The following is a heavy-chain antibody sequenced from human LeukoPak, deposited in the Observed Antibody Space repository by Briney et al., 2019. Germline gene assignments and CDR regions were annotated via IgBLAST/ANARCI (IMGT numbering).Heavy chain of an antibody. J-gene: IGHJ5*02. D-gene: IGHD1-14*01. CDR2: ISSSSSYI. Sequence: GGTLRLSCAASGFTFSSYSMNWVRQAPGKGLEWVSSISSSSSYIYYADSVKGRFTISRDNAKNSLYLQMNSLRAEDTAVYYCAREITSPRSHWFDPWGQGTLVTVSS. CDR3: AREITSPRSHWFDP. V-gene: IGHV3-21*01. CDR1: GFTFSSYS.